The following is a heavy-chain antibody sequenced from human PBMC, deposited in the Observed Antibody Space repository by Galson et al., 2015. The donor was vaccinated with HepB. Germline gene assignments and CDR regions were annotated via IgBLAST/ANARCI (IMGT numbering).Heavy chain of an antibody. Sequence: SLRLSCAASGFTFSDYYMSWIRQAPGKGLEWVSGISSSGSRIYYADSVKGRFTISRDNAKNSLYLQMNSLRAEDTAVYYCARDWGALGDYPFDYWGQGTLVTVSS. CDR2: ISSSGSRI. CDR3: ARDWGALGDYPFDY. V-gene: IGHV3-11*01. CDR1: GFTFSDYY. D-gene: IGHD4-17*01. J-gene: IGHJ4*02.